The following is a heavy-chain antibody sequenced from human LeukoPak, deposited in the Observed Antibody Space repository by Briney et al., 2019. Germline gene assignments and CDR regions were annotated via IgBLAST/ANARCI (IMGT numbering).Heavy chain of an antibody. V-gene: IGHV3-21*01. J-gene: IGHJ3*02. CDR1: GFTFSSYS. CDR3: ASRSSGYYGAFDI. Sequence: GGSLRLSCAASGFTFSSYSMNWVRQAPGKGLEWVSSISSSSSDIYYADSVKGRFTISRDNAKNSLYLQMNSLRAEDTAVYYCASRSSGYYGAFDIWGQGTMVTVSS. D-gene: IGHD3-22*01. CDR2: ISSSSSDI.